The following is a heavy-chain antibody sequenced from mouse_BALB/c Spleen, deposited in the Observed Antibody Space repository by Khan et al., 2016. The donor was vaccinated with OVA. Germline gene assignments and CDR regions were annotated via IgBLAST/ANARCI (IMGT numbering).Heavy chain of an antibody. CDR3: ARVYGGDFDY. CDR1: GYSITSDYA. Sequence: EVKLLESGPGLVKPSQSLSLTCTVTGYSITSDYAWNWIRQFPGNKLEWMGFISYSGNTNYNPSLKSRASITRDTSKNQFFLHLNSVTTEDTATYYCARVYGGDFDYGGQGTTLTVSS. V-gene: IGHV3-2*02. J-gene: IGHJ2*01. CDR2: ISYSGNT. D-gene: IGHD1-1*01.